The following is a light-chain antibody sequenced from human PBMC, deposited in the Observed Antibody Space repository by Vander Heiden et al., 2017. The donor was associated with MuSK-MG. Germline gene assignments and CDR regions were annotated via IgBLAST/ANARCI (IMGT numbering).Light chain of an antibody. V-gene: IGLV6-57*03. CDR2: KDN. J-gene: IGLJ2*01. CDR1: SGSIASNY. Sequence: NFMLTQPHSVSESPGKTVTISCTRSSGSIASNYVQWYQQRPGRAPTTVIYKDNQRPSGVPDRFSGSIDSSSNSASLTISGLKTEDEADYYCQSYDSSAVVFGGGTKLTVL. CDR3: QSYDSSAVV.